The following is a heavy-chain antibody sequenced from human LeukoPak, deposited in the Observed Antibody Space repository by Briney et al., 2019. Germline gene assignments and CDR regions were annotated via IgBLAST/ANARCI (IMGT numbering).Heavy chain of an antibody. CDR1: GYSFTSYD. D-gene: IGHD6-13*01. J-gene: IGHJ5*02. Sequence: ASVKVSCKASGYSFTSYDINWVRQATGQGLEWMGWMNPNSGNTGYAQKFQGRVTMTRNTSISTAYMELSSLRSEDTAVYYCARGLRYSSKNWFDPWGQGTLVTVSS. V-gene: IGHV1-8*01. CDR2: MNPNSGNT. CDR3: ARGLRYSSKNWFDP.